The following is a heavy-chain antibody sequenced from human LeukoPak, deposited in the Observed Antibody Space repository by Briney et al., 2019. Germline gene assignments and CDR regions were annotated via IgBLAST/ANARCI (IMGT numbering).Heavy chain of an antibody. CDR3: ARRAVYGVEAHYGYGWDYYYYMDV. V-gene: IGHV4-59*01. CDR2: IYYSGST. D-gene: IGHD3-16*01. Sequence: SETLSLTCTVSGGSISSYYWSWIRQPPGKGLEWLGYIYYSGSTKYNPSLKSRVTITVDPSKNQFSLTLRPLTAADTAVYYCARRAVYGVEAHYGYGWDYYYYMDVWGKGTTVTVSS. CDR1: GGSISSYY. J-gene: IGHJ6*03.